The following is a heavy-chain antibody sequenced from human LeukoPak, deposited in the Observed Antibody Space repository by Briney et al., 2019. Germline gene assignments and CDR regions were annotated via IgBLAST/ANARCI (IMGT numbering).Heavy chain of an antibody. V-gene: IGHV3-23*01. CDR3: AKLVRRRGTYYDSSGYLSDY. D-gene: IGHD3-22*01. CDR2: ISGSGGST. CDR1: GFTFSSYA. Sequence: PGGSLRLSCAASGFTFSSYAMSWVRQAPGKGLEWVSAISGSGGSTYYADSVKGRFTISRDNSKNTLYLQMNSLRAEDTAVYYCAKLVRRRGTYYDSSGYLSDYWGQGTLVTVSS. J-gene: IGHJ4*02.